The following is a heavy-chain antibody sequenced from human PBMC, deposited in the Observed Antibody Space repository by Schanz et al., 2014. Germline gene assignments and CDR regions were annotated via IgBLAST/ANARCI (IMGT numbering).Heavy chain of an antibody. CDR2: LWHDGSKK. CDR3: ARDVHGYGPHLDY. V-gene: IGHV3-33*01. CDR1: GFTFSSYD. J-gene: IGHJ4*02. D-gene: IGHD5-12*01. Sequence: QVQLVESGGGVVQPGRSLRLSCVASGFTFSSYDVFWVRQAPGKGLEWVAILWHDGSKKYYADSVKGRFTVSRDNSKNTLYLQLNSLRAEDTAVYYCARDVHGYGPHLDYWGQGSMVTVSS.